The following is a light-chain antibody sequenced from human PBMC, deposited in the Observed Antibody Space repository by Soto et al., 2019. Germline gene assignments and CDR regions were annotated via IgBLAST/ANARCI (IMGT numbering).Light chain of an antibody. J-gene: IGKJ4*01. CDR1: QNIDSY. V-gene: IGKV1-39*01. CDR2: TAS. CDR3: QKSHSPPLT. Sequence: DIQMTQSPPSVSASVGDGVTITCRASQNIDSYLNWYHQGPGKAPKVLVFTASNLPTGVPSRCRGSGSGTDFTLTITNVQPEDFGIYYCQKSHSPPLTFGEGTQVE.